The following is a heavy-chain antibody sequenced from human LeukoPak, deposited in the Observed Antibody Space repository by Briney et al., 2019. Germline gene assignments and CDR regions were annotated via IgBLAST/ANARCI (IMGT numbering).Heavy chain of an antibody. CDR1: GGSISTYY. V-gene: IGHV4-59*01. D-gene: IGHD1-26*01. J-gene: IGHJ4*02. Sequence: PSETLSLTCTVSGGSISTYYWSWIRQPPGKGLEWIGYIYYTGSTDYNPSLKSRVTMSVDTSKNQFSLRLTSVTAADTAVYYCARARESGIQGTFDHWGQGNLVTVSS. CDR3: ARARESGIQGTFDH. CDR2: IYYTGST.